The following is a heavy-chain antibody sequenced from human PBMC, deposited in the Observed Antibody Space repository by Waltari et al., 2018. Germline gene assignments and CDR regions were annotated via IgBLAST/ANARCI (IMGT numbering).Heavy chain of an antibody. CDR2: IYSGGSST. Sequence: SCAASGFTFSSYAMSWVRQAPGKGLEWVSVIYSGGSSTYYADSVKGRFTISRDNSKNTLYLQMNSLRAEDTAVYYCAKAVSTDFWSGYYFDYWGQGTLVTVSS. D-gene: IGHD3-3*01. CDR1: GFTFSSYA. J-gene: IGHJ4*02. CDR3: AKAVSTDFWSGYYFDY. V-gene: IGHV3-23*03.